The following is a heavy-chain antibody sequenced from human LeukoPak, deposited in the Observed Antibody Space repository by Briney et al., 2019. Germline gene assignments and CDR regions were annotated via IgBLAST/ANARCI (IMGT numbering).Heavy chain of an antibody. J-gene: IGHJ4*02. CDR2: ISYDGSNK. Sequence: PGGSLRLSCAASGFTFSSYGMHWVRQAPGKGLERVAVISYDGSNKYYADSVKGRFTISRDNSKNTLYLQMNSLRAEDTAVYYCAKEVGYSYGSDQYYFDYWGQGTLVTVSS. V-gene: IGHV3-30*18. D-gene: IGHD5-18*01. CDR1: GFTFSSYG. CDR3: AKEVGYSYGSDQYYFDY.